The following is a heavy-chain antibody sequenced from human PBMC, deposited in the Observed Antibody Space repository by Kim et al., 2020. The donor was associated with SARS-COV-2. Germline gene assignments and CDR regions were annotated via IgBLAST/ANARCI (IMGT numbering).Heavy chain of an antibody. CDR2: ISAYNGNT. D-gene: IGHD5-12*01. CDR3: ASSPGALRSGYDYFDY. J-gene: IGHJ4*02. V-gene: IGHV1-18*01. Sequence: ASVKVSCKASGYTFTSYGISWVRQAPGQGLEWMGWISAYNGNTNYAQKLQGRVTMTTDTSTSTAYMELRSLRSDDTAVYYCASSPGALRSGYDYFDYWGQGTLVTVSS. CDR1: GYTFTSYG.